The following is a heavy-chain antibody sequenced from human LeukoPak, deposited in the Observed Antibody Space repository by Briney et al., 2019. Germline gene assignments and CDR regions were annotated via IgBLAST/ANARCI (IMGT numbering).Heavy chain of an antibody. CDR3: ARAWVELWLNDY. J-gene: IGHJ4*02. V-gene: IGHV3-74*01. CDR1: GFTFSSYW. D-gene: IGHD5-18*01. Sequence: GGSLRLSCAASGFTFSSYWMHWVRQAPGKGLVWVSRINSDGSSTTYADSVKGRFTISRDNAKNTLYLQMNSLRAEDTAVYYCARAWVELWLNDYWGQGTLVTVSS. CDR2: INSDGSST.